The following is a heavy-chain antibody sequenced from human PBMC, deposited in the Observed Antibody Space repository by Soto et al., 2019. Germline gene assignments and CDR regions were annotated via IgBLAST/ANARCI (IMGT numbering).Heavy chain of an antibody. Sequence: SVKVSCKVSCYTLSSYGVTWVRQAPGQGLEWMGWINTYNGATNYAQNLQGRVTVTTDTSTNTAYMELRSLRSDDTAVYFCARYCSGGSCHKGVPDYWGQGTLVTVSS. CDR3: ARYCSGGSCHKGVPDY. CDR1: CYTLSSYG. CDR2: INTYNGAT. J-gene: IGHJ4*02. V-gene: IGHV1-18*01. D-gene: IGHD2-15*01.